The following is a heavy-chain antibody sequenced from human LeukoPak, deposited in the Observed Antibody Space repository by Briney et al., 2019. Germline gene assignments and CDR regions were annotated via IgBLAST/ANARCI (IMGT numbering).Heavy chain of an antibody. V-gene: IGHV1-69*04. CDR3: ARDKGGNH. CDR2: IIPILDIA. CDR1: GGTFNTYA. Sequence: SVKVSCKTSGGTFNTYAISWVRQAPGQGLEWMGRIIPILDIADYSQKFQGRVTFTADKSTSTAYIELSSLTSDDTAVYYCARDKGGNHWGQGTLVTVSS. J-gene: IGHJ5*02.